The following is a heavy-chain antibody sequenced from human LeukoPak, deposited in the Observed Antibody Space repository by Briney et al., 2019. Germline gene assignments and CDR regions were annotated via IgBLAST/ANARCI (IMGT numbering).Heavy chain of an antibody. Sequence: GGSLRLSCAASGFTFSGYAMSWVRQAPGKGLEWVSAISGSGGSTYYADSVKGRFTISRDNSKNTPYLQMNSLRAEDTAVYYCAKDRGGIVVVPAAYDYWGQGTLVTVSS. CDR3: AKDRGGIVVVPAAYDY. J-gene: IGHJ4*02. CDR2: ISGSGGST. D-gene: IGHD2-2*01. CDR1: GFTFSGYA. V-gene: IGHV3-23*01.